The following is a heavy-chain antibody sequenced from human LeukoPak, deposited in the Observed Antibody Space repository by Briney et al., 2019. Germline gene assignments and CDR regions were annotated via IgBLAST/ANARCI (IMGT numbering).Heavy chain of an antibody. D-gene: IGHD2-2*01. V-gene: IGHV1-18*01. Sequence: ASVKVSCRASGYTFTSYGISWVRQAPGQGLEWMGWISAYNGNTSYAQKLQGRVTMTTDTSTSTAYMELKSLRSDDTAVYYCARLVVPAAMNGMDVWGQGTTVTVSS. J-gene: IGHJ6*02. CDR1: GYTFTSYG. CDR2: ISAYNGNT. CDR3: ARLVVPAAMNGMDV.